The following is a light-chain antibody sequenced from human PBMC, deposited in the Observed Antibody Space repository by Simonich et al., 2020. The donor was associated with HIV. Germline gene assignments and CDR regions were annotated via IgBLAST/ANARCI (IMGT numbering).Light chain of an antibody. V-gene: IGKV4-1*01. CDR3: QQYYSTPVLT. CDR1: QSVLYSSDNENY. Sequence: DIVMTQSPDSLAVSLGERATINCKSSQSVLYSSDNENYLAWYQQKPGQPPKLLIYWAATRESGVPDRFSGSGSGTDFTLTISSLQAEDVAIYYCQQYYSTPVLTFGGGTKVEIK. CDR2: WAA. J-gene: IGKJ4*01.